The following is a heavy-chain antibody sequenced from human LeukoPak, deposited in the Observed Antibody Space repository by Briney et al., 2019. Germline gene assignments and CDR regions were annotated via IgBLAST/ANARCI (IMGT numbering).Heavy chain of an antibody. Sequence: SETLSLTCAVYGGSFSGYYWSWIRQPPGKGLEWIGEINHSGSTNYNPSLKSRVTISVDTSKNQFSLKLSSVTAADTAVYYRARVGYCSGGSCYSSLFYFDYWGQGTLVTVSS. D-gene: IGHD2-15*01. V-gene: IGHV4-34*01. CDR1: GGSFSGYY. J-gene: IGHJ4*02. CDR3: ARVGYCSGGSCYSSLFYFDY. CDR2: INHSGST.